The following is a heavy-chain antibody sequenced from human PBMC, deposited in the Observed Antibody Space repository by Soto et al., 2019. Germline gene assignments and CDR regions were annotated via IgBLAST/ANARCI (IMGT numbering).Heavy chain of an antibody. V-gene: IGHV4-4*07. CDR1: GGSISRYY. Sequence: PSETLSLTCSVSGGSISRYYWSWVRQPAGKGLEWIGRMYETGTTNYNPSLKSRVSMSIDTSKNQFTLKLRSVTAADTAFYYCARDSGYTGYEQGNPFDIWGQGTMVTVSS. CDR3: ARDSGYTGYEQGNPFDI. D-gene: IGHD5-12*01. CDR2: MYETGTT. J-gene: IGHJ3*02.